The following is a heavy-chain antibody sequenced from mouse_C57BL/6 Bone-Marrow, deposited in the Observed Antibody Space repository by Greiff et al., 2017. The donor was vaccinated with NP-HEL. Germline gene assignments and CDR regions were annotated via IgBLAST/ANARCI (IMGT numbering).Heavy chain of an antibody. CDR2: IHPTSGST. CDR1: GYTFTSYW. J-gene: IGHJ3*01. CDR3: ARSGGNYPWFAY. D-gene: IGHD1-1*02. V-gene: IGHV1-64*01. Sequence: QVQLQQPGAELVKPGASVKLSCKASGYTFTSYWMHWVKQRPGQGLEWIGMIHPTSGSTNYNEKFKSKATLTVDKSSSTAYMQLSSLTSEDSAVYYCARSGGNYPWFAYWGQGTLVTVSA.